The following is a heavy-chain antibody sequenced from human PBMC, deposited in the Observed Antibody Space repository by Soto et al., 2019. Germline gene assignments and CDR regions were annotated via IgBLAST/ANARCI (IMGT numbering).Heavy chain of an antibody. CDR1: GFTFSNYA. V-gene: IGHV3-23*01. Sequence: EVQLLESGGGLVQPGGSLRLSCAASGFTFSNYAVTWVRQAPGKGLEWVSTISGSGGSTYYADSVMGRFTISRDKSKNTLYLQMNSLRAEDTAVYYCAKDQGSSWYEIDYWGQGTLVTVSS. J-gene: IGHJ4*02. CDR3: AKDQGSSWYEIDY. CDR2: ISGSGGST. D-gene: IGHD6-13*01.